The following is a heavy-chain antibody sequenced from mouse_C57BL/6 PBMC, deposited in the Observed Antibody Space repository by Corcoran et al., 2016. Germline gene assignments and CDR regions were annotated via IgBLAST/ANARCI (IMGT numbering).Heavy chain of an antibody. CDR2: IDPEDGDT. CDR1: GFNIKDYY. D-gene: IGHD1-1*01. V-gene: IGHV14-1*01. J-gene: IGHJ2*01. Sequence: EVQLPPSGAELVRPGASVKLSCTASGFNIKDYYMHWVKQGPEQGLEWIGRIDPEDGDTEYAPKFQGKATMTADTSSNTAYLQLSSLTSEDTAVYYCTSTVVATSFDYWGQGTTLTVSS. CDR3: TSTVVATSFDY.